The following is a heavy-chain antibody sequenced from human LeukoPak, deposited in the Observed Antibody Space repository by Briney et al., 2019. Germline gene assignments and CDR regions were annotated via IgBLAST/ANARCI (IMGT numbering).Heavy chain of an antibody. J-gene: IGHJ4*02. D-gene: IGHD5-18*01. V-gene: IGHV3-23*01. CDR1: GFTFSSYA. CDR3: ANALPQVDTAIY. Sequence: GGSLRLSCAASGFTFSSYAMNWVRQAPGKGLEWISSISGSGDNTYYADSVKGRFTISRDNSKNTLYLQMNSLRAEDTAVYYCANALPQVDTAIYWGQGTLVTVSS. CDR2: ISGSGDNT.